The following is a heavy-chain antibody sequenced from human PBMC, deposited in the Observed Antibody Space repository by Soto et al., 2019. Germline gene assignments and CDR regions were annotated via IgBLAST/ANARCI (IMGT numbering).Heavy chain of an antibody. CDR2: ISSSGSTI. D-gene: IGHD3-3*01. J-gene: IGHJ6*03. V-gene: IGHV3-11*01. Sequence: QVQLVESGGGLVKPGGSLRLSCAASGFTFSDYYMSWIRQAPGKGLEWVSYISSSGSTIYYADSVKGRFTISRDNAKNSLYLQMNSLRAEDTAVYYCAIRASYDFWSGYYLPYYYYYMDVWGKGTTVTVSS. CDR3: AIRASYDFWSGYYLPYYYYYMDV. CDR1: GFTFSDYY.